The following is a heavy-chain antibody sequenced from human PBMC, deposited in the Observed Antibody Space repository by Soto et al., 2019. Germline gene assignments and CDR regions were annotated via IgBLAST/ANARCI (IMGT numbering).Heavy chain of an antibody. J-gene: IGHJ4*02. Sequence: GGSLRLSCASSGFTFSDYYMSWIRQAPGKGLEWVSYISSSGSTIYYADSVKGRFTISRDNAKNSLYLQMNSLRAEDTAVYYCARDLDYFSFDYWGQGTLVTVSS. CDR3: ARDLDYFSFDY. CDR2: ISSSGSTI. D-gene: IGHD4-17*01. CDR1: GFTFSDYY. V-gene: IGHV3-11*01.